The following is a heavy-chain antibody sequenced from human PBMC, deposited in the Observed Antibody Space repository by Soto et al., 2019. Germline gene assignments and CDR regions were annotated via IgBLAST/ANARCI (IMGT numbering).Heavy chain of an antibody. CDR3: ARDWDRLLYGMDV. D-gene: IGHD1-26*01. J-gene: IGHJ6*02. Sequence: GGSLRLSCAASGFSFNYYGMHWVRQAPGKGLEWVALIWKDGSNQYYIDSVKGRFTISRDNSNNTLYLQMNSLRAEDTAVYYCARDWDRLLYGMDVWGQGTTVTVSS. CDR1: GFSFNYYG. CDR2: IWKDGSNQ. V-gene: IGHV3-33*01.